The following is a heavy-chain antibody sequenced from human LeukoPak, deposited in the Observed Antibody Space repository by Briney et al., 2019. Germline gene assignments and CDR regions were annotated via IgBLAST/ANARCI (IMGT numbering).Heavy chain of an antibody. CDR1: GFTFNRNA. CDR3: GRRGDGRSGWGDHDF. CDR2: IGGSGDKT. J-gene: IGHJ4*02. V-gene: IGHV3-23*01. Sequence: GGSLRLSCAASGFTFNRNAISWVRQAPGKGLEWVSTIGGSGDKTFYADSVKGRFTISRDNSKNMVHLQMNSLTGEDTALYYCGRRGDGRSGWGDHDFWGQGALITVSS. D-gene: IGHD6-19*01.